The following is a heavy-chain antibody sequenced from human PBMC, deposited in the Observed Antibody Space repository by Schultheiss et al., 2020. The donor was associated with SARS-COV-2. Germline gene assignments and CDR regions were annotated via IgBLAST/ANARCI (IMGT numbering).Heavy chain of an antibody. CDR3: ARDYTGI. J-gene: IGHJ3*02. D-gene: IGHD3-16*01. V-gene: IGHV3-30*04. CDR2: ISYDGSNK. CDR1: GFTFSAYA. Sequence: GGSLRLSCAASGFTFSAYAMSWVRQAPGKGLEWVAVISYDGSNKYYADSVKGRFTISRDNAKNSLYLQMNSLRAEDTAVYYCARDYTGIWGQGTMVTVSS.